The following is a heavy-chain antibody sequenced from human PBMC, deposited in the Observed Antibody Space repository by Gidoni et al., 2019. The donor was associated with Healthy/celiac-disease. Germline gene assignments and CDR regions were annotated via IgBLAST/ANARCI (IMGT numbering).Heavy chain of an antibody. D-gene: IGHD6-13*01. V-gene: IGHV4-31*03. Sequence: QVQLQESGPGLVKPSQTLSLTCTVSGGSISSGGYYWSWIRHHPGKGLEWIGSIYYSGSTYYHPSLTSRVTISVDTSKNQFSLKLSSVTAADTAVYYCARDGIAAARNFDYWGQGTLVTVSS. J-gene: IGHJ4*02. CDR3: ARDGIAAARNFDY. CDR2: IYYSGST. CDR1: GGSISSGGYY.